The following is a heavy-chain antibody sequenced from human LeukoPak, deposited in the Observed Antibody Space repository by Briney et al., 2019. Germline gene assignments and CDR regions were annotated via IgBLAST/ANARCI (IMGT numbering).Heavy chain of an antibody. D-gene: IGHD3-22*01. CDR3: ARYSGYYLSYFDY. CDR2: INHSGST. J-gene: IGHJ4*02. Sequence: TLSLTCAVYDGSFSGYYWSWTRQPLGKGLEWIGEINHSGSTNYNPSLKSRVTISVDTSKNQFSLKLSSVTAADTAVYYCARYSGYYLSYFDYWGQGTLVTVSS. V-gene: IGHV4-34*01. CDR1: DGSFSGYY.